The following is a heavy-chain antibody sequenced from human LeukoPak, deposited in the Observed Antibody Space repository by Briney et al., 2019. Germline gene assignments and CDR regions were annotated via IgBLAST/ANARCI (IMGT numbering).Heavy chain of an antibody. CDR3: AKDASGYSGSYYFDY. D-gene: IGHD1-26*01. Sequence: PGGSLRLSCATSGFTFDDYAMHWVRRAPGKGLEWVSGISWNSGSRAYADSVKGRFTISRDNAENSLYLQMNSLRPEDTALYYCAKDASGYSGSYYFDYWGQGTLVTVSS. CDR1: GFTFDDYA. CDR2: ISWNSGSR. J-gene: IGHJ4*02. V-gene: IGHV3-9*01.